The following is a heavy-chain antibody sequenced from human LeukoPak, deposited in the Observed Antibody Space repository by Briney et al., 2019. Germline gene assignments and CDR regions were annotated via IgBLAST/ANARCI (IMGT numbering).Heavy chain of an antibody. CDR1: GYTFTGYY. Sequence: ASVKVSCKASGYTFTGYYMHWVRQAPGQGLEWMGWINPNSGGTNYAQKSQGRVTMTRDTSISTAYMELSRLRSDDTAVYYCARGYPHYYDSSGYYLGFFDYWGQGTLVTVSS. CDR2: INPNSGGT. CDR3: ARGYPHYYDSSGYYLGFFDY. J-gene: IGHJ4*02. V-gene: IGHV1-2*02. D-gene: IGHD3-22*01.